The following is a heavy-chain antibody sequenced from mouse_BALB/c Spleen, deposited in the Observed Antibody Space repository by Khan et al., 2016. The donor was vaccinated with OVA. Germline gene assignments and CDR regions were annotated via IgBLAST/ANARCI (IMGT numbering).Heavy chain of an antibody. V-gene: IGHV1-7*01. CDR3: ASARIDY. Sequence: QVRLQQSGAELAKPGASVKMSCKASGYTFSTYWIHWVKQRPGQGLEWIGYINPSSGYTYYNQRFNDKATLTADKSSSTAYMQLSSLTSEDSAVYYCASARIDYWGQGTTLTVSS. CDR2: INPSSGYT. D-gene: IGHD3-3*01. J-gene: IGHJ2*01. CDR1: GYTFSTYW.